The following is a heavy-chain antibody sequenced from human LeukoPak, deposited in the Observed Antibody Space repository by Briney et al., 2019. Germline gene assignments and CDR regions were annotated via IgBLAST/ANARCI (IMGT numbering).Heavy chain of an antibody. CDR2: INPNSGGT. Sequence: GASVKVSCKASGYTFTGYYMHWVRQAPGQGLERMGWINPNSGGTNYAQKFQGRVTMTRDTSISTAYMELSRLRSDDTAVYYCARANYDSSGPKGAFDIWGQGTMVTVSS. CDR3: ARANYDSSGPKGAFDI. D-gene: IGHD3-22*01. V-gene: IGHV1-2*02. CDR1: GYTFTGYY. J-gene: IGHJ3*02.